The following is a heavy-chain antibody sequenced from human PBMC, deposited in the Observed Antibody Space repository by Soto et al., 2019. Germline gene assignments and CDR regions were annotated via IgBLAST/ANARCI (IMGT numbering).Heavy chain of an antibody. J-gene: IGHJ4*02. V-gene: IGHV2-5*02. D-gene: IGHD4-17*01. CDR1: GFSLSTSGVG. CDR2: IYWDDDK. CDR3: AHRMTTRYFDY. Sequence: QITLKESGPTLVKPTQTLTLTCTFSGFSLSTSGVGVGWIRQPPGKALEWLALIYWDDDKRYSPSLKSRLTXTRXTSKNQVVLTMTNMDPVDTATYYCAHRMTTRYFDYWGQGTLVTVSS.